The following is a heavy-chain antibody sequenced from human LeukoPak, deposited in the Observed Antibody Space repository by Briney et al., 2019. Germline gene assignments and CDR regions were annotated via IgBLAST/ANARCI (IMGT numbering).Heavy chain of an antibody. V-gene: IGHV1-2*02. CDR1: GYTFTGYY. CDR3: ARDGPSGYDDAFDI. J-gene: IGHJ3*02. CDR2: INPNSGGT. D-gene: IGHD5-12*01. Sequence: ASVKVSCKASGYTFTGYYMHWVRQAPGQGLEWMGWINPNSGGTNYAQKFQGRVTMTRDTSISTAYMELSRLRSDDTALYYCARDGPSGYDDAFDIWGQGTMVTVSS.